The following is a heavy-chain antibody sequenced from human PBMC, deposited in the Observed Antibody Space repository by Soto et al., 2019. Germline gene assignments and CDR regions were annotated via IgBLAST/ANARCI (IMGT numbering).Heavy chain of an antibody. D-gene: IGHD1-26*01. J-gene: IGHJ6*02. CDR2: IYTRGTT. Sequence: SETLSLTCTVSGGSISSYYWSWIRQPAGKGLEWIGRIYTRGTTNYNPSLKSRVTMSVDTSKNQFSLKLSSVTAVDTAVYYCARDREEYYYYYYGMDVWGQGTTVTVSS. CDR1: GGSISSYY. CDR3: ARDREEYYYYYYGMDV. V-gene: IGHV4-4*07.